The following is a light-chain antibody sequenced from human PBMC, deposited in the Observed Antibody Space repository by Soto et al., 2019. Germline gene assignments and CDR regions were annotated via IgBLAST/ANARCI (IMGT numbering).Light chain of an antibody. Sequence: EIVLTHSPSTLSLSPGSRATLSCRASQSVSTYLAWSQQKTGQAPRLLIYDASNRATGIPARFSGSGYGTDFNLTISSLETEDFAVYCCQQRTNWPRTFGQGTKVDIK. J-gene: IGKJ1*01. CDR1: QSVSTY. V-gene: IGKV3-11*01. CDR2: DAS. CDR3: QQRTNWPRT.